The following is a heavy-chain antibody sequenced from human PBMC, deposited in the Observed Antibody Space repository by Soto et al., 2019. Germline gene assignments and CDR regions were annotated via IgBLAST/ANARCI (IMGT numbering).Heavy chain of an antibody. CDR2: ISTYNGNT. CDR1: VYTFTSYA. Sequence: SVKVCCKSSVYTFTSYALSWVRHAPGQGLEWMGWISTYNGNTNYAQNLQGRFTMTTDISTNTAYMELRSLRSDDTAVYYCARVVGGIPVAGSWNWFDPWGQGTLVTVSS. V-gene: IGHV1-18*04. D-gene: IGHD6-19*01. J-gene: IGHJ5*02. CDR3: ARVVGGIPVAGSWNWFDP.